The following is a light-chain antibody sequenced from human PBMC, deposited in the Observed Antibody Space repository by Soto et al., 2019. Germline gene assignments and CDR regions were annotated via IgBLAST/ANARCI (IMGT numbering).Light chain of an antibody. Sequence: EIVMAQSPATLSVSPGERATFSCRASQSVNNNLSWYHQKPGHAPSLLIRAVSTSATGIPARFSGSGSGTEFTLTISSLQSEDVALYYWQQYNDWRTFGQGTKVDI. CDR2: AVS. CDR1: QSVNNN. V-gene: IGKV3-15*01. J-gene: IGKJ1*01. CDR3: QQYNDWRT.